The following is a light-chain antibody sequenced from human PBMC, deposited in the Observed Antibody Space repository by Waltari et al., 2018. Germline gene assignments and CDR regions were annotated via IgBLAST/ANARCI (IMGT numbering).Light chain of an antibody. J-gene: IGKJ4*02. V-gene: IGKV3-20*01. CDR2: GAS. Sequence: DIVLTQSPGTPSLSPGERATLSCRASQTVRTTYLAWYHQKPGQAPTLLIYGASSRATGIPDRFSGSGSGTDFSLTISSLEPEDFAVYYCQQYDISPLTFGGGTKVEIK. CDR3: QQYDISPLT. CDR1: QTVRTTY.